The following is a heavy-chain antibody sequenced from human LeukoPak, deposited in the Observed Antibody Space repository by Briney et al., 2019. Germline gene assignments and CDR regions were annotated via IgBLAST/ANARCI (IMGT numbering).Heavy chain of an antibody. CDR1: GFTFKNCA. V-gene: IGHV3-23*01. CDR3: AKVIGLVDPFDY. Sequence: GGSLRLSCVVSGFTFKNCAMSWVRQAPGKGLEWVSTISDSGGSTYYADPVKGRFTISRDNSKNTLYLQVNSLRADDTAVYYCAKVIGLVDPFDYWGQGTLVTVSS. J-gene: IGHJ4*02. D-gene: IGHD3-22*01. CDR2: ISDSGGST.